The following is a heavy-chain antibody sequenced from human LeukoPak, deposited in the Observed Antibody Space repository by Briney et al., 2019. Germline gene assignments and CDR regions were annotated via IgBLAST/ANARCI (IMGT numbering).Heavy chain of an antibody. CDR2: IYYSGST. CDR3: ARDLRISGYFVP. J-gene: IGHJ5*02. CDR1: GGSISSYY. Sequence: SETLSLTCTVSGGSISSYYWSWIRQPPGKGLEWIGYIYYSGSTNYNPSLKSRVTTSVDTSKNQFSLKLRSVTAADTAVYYCARDLRISGYFVPWGQGTLVTVSS. V-gene: IGHV4-59*01. D-gene: IGHD2-2*01.